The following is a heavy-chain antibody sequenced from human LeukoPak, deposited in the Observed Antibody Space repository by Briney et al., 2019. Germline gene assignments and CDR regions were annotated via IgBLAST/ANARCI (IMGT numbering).Heavy chain of an antibody. CDR1: GFTFSSYA. CDR3: ARVDSGSACAS. V-gene: IGHV3-64*01. D-gene: IGHD6-19*01. CDR2: ISKNGENT. Sequence: GALRLSCAASGFTFSSYAMNWVRQAPGKGLEFVSAISKNGENTYYANSAKGRFTISRDISKNTLYLQMGSLRPDDMAVYYCARVDSGSACASWGQGILVTVSS. J-gene: IGHJ1*01.